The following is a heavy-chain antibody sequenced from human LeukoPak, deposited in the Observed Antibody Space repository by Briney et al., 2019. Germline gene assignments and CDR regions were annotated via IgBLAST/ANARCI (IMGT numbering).Heavy chain of an antibody. D-gene: IGHD3-10*01. CDR3: ARTPRRNYYGSGSYFDY. J-gene: IGHJ4*02. CDR1: GGSFSGYY. Sequence: SETLSLTCAVYGGSFSGYYWSWIRQPPGKGLEWIGEINHSGSTNYNPSLKGRVTISVDTSKNQFSLKLSSVTAADTAVYYCARTPRRNYYGSGSYFDYWGQGTLVTVSS. CDR2: INHSGST. V-gene: IGHV4-34*01.